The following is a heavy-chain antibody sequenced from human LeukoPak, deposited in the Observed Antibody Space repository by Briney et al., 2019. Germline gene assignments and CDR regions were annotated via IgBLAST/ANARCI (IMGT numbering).Heavy chain of an antibody. D-gene: IGHD3-22*01. J-gene: IGHJ4*02. V-gene: IGHV3-30-3*01. CDR2: ISHDGTNK. CDR1: GFPFSGYA. Sequence: GGSLTLSCAASGFPFSGYAIHWVRQAPGKGLEWVAVISHDGTNKYYADSVKGRFTISRDNSKNTLYLQMNSLRTEDTAVYYCARHRGPSLHSSGYFDYWGQGTLVTVSS. CDR3: ARHRGPSLHSSGYFDY.